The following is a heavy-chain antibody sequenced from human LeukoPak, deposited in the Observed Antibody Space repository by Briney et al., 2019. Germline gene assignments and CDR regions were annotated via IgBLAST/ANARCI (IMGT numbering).Heavy chain of an antibody. CDR2: IKQDGSEK. CDR3: VRAMDV. CDR1: GFTFSNYW. V-gene: IGHV3-7*04. J-gene: IGHJ6*02. Sequence: GGSLRLSCAASGFTFSNYWMNWVRQAPGKGLEWVANIKQDGSEKYYVDSVKGRFTISRDNAKNSLYMQMNSLRAEDTAVYYCVRAMDVWGQGTTVTVSS.